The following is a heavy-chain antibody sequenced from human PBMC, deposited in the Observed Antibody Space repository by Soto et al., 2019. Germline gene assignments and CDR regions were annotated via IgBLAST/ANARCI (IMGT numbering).Heavy chain of an antibody. Sequence: SETLSLTCTVSGASISSSYWSWIRQSPGKGLEWIGYVHYSGSTKYNPSLKGRVTISVDTSKNQFSLKLSSVTAADTALYYCARGYYDSNGQSNTFDIWGQGTMVTVSS. V-gene: IGHV4-59*01. CDR2: VHYSGST. CDR1: GASISSSY. J-gene: IGHJ3*02. CDR3: ARGYYDSNGQSNTFDI. D-gene: IGHD3-22*01.